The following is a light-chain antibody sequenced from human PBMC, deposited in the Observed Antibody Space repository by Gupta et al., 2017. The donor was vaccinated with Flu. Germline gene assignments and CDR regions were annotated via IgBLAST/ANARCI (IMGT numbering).Light chain of an antibody. V-gene: IGLV2-14*01. J-gene: IGLJ3*02. CDR2: EVS. CDR3: SSYTGSGSV. CDR1: SSDIGAYNY. Sequence: QSALTQPASVSGSPGQSITISCTGTSSDIGAYNYVSWYQQYPGKVPKLLIYEVSYRPSGISDRVSGSKSGNTASLTSSGLQADDDSYYYGSSYTGSGSVFGGGTKLTVL.